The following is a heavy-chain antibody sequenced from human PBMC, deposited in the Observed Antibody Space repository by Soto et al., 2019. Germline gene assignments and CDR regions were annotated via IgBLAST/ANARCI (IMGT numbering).Heavy chain of an antibody. CDR2: IFYSGST. CDR1: GGSISSASYY. Sequence: QLQLQESGPGLVKPSETLSLTCTVSGGSISSASYYWGWIRQPPGRELEWIGNIFYSGSTYYNPSLRSRVTISVDTSKNQFSPKLSSVTAADTAVYYCARLKEQLVEDYWGQGTLVTVSS. D-gene: IGHD6-13*01. V-gene: IGHV4-39*01. CDR3: ARLKEQLVEDY. J-gene: IGHJ4*02.